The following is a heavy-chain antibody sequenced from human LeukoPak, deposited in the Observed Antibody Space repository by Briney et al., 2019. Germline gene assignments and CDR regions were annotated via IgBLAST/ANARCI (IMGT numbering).Heavy chain of an antibody. Sequence: ASVKVSCKASGYTFTSYDINWVRQATGQGLEWMGWMNPNSGNTGYAQKFQGRVTMTRNTSISTAYMKLSSLRSEDTAVYYCARGGPSPPETYYYDSSGSFIDYWGQGTLVTVSS. D-gene: IGHD3-22*01. CDR3: ARGGPSPPETYYYDSSGSFIDY. CDR1: GYTFTSYD. J-gene: IGHJ4*02. V-gene: IGHV1-8*01. CDR2: MNPNSGNT.